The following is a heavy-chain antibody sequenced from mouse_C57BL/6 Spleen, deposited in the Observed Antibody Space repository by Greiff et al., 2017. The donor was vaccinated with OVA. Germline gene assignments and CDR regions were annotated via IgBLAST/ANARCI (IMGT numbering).Heavy chain of an antibody. CDR1: GYTFTDYY. J-gene: IGHJ2*01. D-gene: IGHD3-2*02. CDR3: AEDSSGYGY. Sequence: EVQLQQSGPELVQPGASVKISCKASGYTFTDYYMNWVKQSHGTSLDWIGDINPHNGGTSYNQKFTGKATVTVDKSSSTAYMELRSLTAEDSAVYYCAEDSSGYGYWGQGTTLTVSS. CDR2: INPHNGGT. V-gene: IGHV1-26*01.